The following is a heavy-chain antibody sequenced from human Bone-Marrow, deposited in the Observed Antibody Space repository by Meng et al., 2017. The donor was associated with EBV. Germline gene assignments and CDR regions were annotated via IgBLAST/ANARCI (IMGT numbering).Heavy chain of an antibody. CDR2: LIPMSGAP. CDR1: GGTFNSDA. Sequence: QVQVVQSGAELKKPGSSVKVSCWTSGGTFNSDAVSWVRQSPGQGLEWMGGLIPMSGAPHYAQKFQGRVTITADESTSTHYMDLSNLRSDDTAMYYCASESGRGFTPDYWGQGTLVTVSS. D-gene: IGHD3-10*01. V-gene: IGHV1-69*01. CDR3: ASESGRGFTPDY. J-gene: IGHJ4*02.